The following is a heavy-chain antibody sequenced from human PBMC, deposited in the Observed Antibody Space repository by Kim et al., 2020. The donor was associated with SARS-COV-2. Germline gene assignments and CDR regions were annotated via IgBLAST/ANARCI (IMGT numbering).Heavy chain of an antibody. J-gene: IGHJ3*02. V-gene: IGHV3-66*01. CDR1: GFTVSSNY. CDR3: ARGLEDYAFDI. Sequence: GGSLRLSCAASGFTVSSNYMSWVRQAPGKGLEWVSVIYSGGSTNYADSVKGRFTISRDNSKNTLYLQMNSLRAEDTAVYYCARGLEDYAFDIWGQGTMVTVSS. D-gene: IGHD3-16*01. CDR2: IYSGGST.